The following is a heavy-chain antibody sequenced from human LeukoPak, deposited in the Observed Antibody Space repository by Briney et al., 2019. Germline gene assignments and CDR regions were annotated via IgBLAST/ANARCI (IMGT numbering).Heavy chain of an antibody. CDR3: ARDPNGDYIGAFDF. Sequence: GGSLRLSCTASGFTFSTYAMIWVRQAPGKGLEWVSAIRAGGDTTVYADAVRGRFTISRDNSNNALYLQMNELRADDTAVYYCARDPNGDYIGAFDFWGQGTMVTVS. CDR1: GFTFSTYA. V-gene: IGHV3-23*01. CDR2: IRAGGDTT. J-gene: IGHJ3*01. D-gene: IGHD4-17*01.